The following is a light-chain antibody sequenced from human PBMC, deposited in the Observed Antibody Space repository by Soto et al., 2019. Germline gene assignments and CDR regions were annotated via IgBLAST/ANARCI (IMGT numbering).Light chain of an antibody. J-gene: IGKJ5*01. Sequence: EIGLSQSPATLSVSPGERVTLSCRASQNLHSFLNWYQQRPGQAPRPLIYDGSKRAAGVPDRISGDGSGTDYTLTISSPEPEDFAVYYCQQRTRWLMTFGRGTRLEI. V-gene: IGKV3-11*01. CDR1: QNLHSF. CDR2: DGS. CDR3: QQRTRWLMT.